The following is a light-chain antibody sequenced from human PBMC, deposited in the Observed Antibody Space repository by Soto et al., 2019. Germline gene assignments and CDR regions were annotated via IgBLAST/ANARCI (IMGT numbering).Light chain of an antibody. CDR2: DVS. J-gene: IGLJ3*02. V-gene: IGLV2-14*01. CDR1: SSDVGGYNY. CDR3: SSYTSSSTSWV. Sequence: QSVLTQPASVSGSPGRSITISCTGTSSDVGGYNYVSWYQQHPGKAPKLMIYDVSNRPSGVSNRFSGSKSGNTASLTISGLQAEDEADYYCSSYTSSSTSWVFGGGTKLTVL.